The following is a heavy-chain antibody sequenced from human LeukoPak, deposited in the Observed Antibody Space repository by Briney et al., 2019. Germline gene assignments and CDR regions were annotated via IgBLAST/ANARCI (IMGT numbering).Heavy chain of an antibody. CDR3: ARSRREYTYGKHDY. J-gene: IGHJ4*02. Sequence: PGGSLRLSCAASGFTFSDYSMNWVRQAPGEGLEWVSSIGSSGSYIYYADSVRGRFTISRDNAKNSLCLQMYSLRAEDTAVYFCARSRREYTYGKHDYWGQGTLVTVSS. CDR2: IGSSGSYI. CDR1: GFTFSDYS. V-gene: IGHV3-21*01. D-gene: IGHD5-18*01.